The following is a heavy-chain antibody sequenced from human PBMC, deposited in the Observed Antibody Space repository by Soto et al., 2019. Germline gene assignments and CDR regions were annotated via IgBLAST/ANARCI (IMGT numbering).Heavy chain of an antibody. CDR1: GFTFSNAW. D-gene: IGHD6-19*01. V-gene: IGHV3-15*07. CDR3: TTEGSAGTEY. Sequence: GGSLRLSCAASGFTFSNAWMNWVRQAPGKGLEWVGCIKSKTDGGTTDYAAPVKGRFTISRDDSKNTLYLQMNSLKTEDTAVYYCTTEGSAGTEYWGQGTLVTVSS. J-gene: IGHJ4*02. CDR2: IKSKTDGGTT.